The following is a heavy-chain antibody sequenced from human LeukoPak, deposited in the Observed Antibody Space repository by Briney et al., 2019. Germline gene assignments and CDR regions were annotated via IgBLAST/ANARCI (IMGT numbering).Heavy chain of an antibody. Sequence: GGSLRLSCAASGFTFSDSNMNWVRQAPGKGLEWVSYISSSSDSIYYADSVKGRFTISRDNAKNSLYLQVNSLRAEDTAVYFCARDDYYDTSGYSQDDWGQGTLVIVSS. J-gene: IGHJ4*02. CDR2: ISSSSDSI. V-gene: IGHV3-48*01. CDR3: ARDDYYDTSGYSQDD. CDR1: GFTFSDSN. D-gene: IGHD3-22*01.